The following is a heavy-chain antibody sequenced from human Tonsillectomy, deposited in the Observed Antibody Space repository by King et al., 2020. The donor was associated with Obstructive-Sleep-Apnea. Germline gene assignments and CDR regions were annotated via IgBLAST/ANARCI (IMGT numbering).Heavy chain of an antibody. CDR3: AKSIASSVGATV. V-gene: IGHV3-66*01. J-gene: IGHJ1*01. CDR1: GFTVSNYY. Sequence: VQLVESGGGLVQPGGSLRLSCAASGFTVSNYYMSWVRQAPGKGLEWVSVIYSGGSTYYADSATGRFTISRDDSKNTRYLQMNNLRAEDTAVYYCAKSIASSVGATVWGQGTLVTVSS. D-gene: IGHD1-26*01. CDR2: IYSGGST.